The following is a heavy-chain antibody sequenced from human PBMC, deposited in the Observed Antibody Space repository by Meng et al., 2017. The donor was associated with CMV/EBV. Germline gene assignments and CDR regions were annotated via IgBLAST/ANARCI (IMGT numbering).Heavy chain of an antibody. V-gene: IGHV3-53*01. CDR2: IYSGGST. CDR1: RFTVSSNY. J-gene: IGHJ6*02. Sequence: GESLKISCAASRFTVSSNYVNWVRQAPGKGLEWVSVIYSGGSTYYADSVKGRFTISRDNSKNTVYLQMNSLRAEDTAVFYCARGVDTAPLGMDIWGQGTTVTVSS. D-gene: IGHD5-18*01. CDR3: ARGVDTAPLGMDI.